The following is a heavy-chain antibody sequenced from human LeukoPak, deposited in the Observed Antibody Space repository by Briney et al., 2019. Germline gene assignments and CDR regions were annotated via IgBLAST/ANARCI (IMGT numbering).Heavy chain of an antibody. CDR3: ARDSYFGHGYNLDFQH. J-gene: IGHJ1*01. V-gene: IGHV3-66*01. CDR2: IYSGGST. Sequence: GGSLRLSCAASGFTFSSYSMSWVRQAPVKGLEWVSVIYSGGSTYYADSVKGRFTISRDNSKNTLYLQMNSLRAEDTAVYYCARDSYFGHGYNLDFQHWGQGTLVTVSS. CDR1: GFTFSSYS. D-gene: IGHD5-24*01.